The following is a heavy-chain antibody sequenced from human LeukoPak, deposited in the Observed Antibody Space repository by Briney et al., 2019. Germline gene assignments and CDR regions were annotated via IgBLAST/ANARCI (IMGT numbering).Heavy chain of an antibody. CDR2: ISAYNGNT. D-gene: IGHD6-13*01. J-gene: IGHJ5*02. CDR3: ARIIAAAGNRYNWFNP. Sequence: PRASVKVSCKASGYTFTSYGISWVRQAPGQGLEWMGWISAYNGNTNYAQKLQGRVTMTTDTSTSTAYMELRSLRSDDTAVYYCARIIAAAGNRYNWFNPWGQGTLVTVSS. CDR1: GYTFTSYG. V-gene: IGHV1-18*01.